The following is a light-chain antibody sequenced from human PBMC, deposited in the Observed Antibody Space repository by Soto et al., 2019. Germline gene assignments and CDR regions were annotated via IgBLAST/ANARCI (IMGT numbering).Light chain of an antibody. CDR1: QSVTNT. CDR3: QQYGSSPIT. Sequence: IVMTQSPATLSVSPGERVTISFRASQSVTNTLAWYQHKPGQAPRLLISYASRGATGIPSRFSGSGSGTDFTLTISRLEPEDFAVYYCQQYGSSPITFGQGTRLEIK. CDR2: YAS. J-gene: IGKJ5*01. V-gene: IGKV3-20*01.